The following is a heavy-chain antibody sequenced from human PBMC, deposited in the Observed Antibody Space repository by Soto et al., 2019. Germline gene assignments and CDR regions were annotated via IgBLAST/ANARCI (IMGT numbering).Heavy chain of an antibody. CDR1: GFTVSSNY. D-gene: IGHD6-19*01. CDR3: ARLDSSGWYPGYYYVMAV. Sequence: QAGGSLRLSCAASGFTVSSNYMSWVRQAPGLGLEWVSVIYSGGSTYYADSVKGRFTISRDNSKNTLYLQMNSLRAEDTAVYYCARLDSSGWYPGYYYVMAVRVQGSTVTVTS. V-gene: IGHV3-53*01. CDR2: IYSGGST. J-gene: IGHJ6*01.